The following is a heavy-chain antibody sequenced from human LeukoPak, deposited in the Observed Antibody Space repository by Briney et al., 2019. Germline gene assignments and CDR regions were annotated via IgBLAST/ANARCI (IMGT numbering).Heavy chain of an antibody. Sequence: ASVKVSCKASGYTFTGYYMHWVREAPGQGLEWMGWINPNSGGTNYAQKFQGRVTMTRDTSISTAYMELSRLRSDDTAGYYCARDSYCSSTSCYYYYGMDVWGQGTTVTVSS. J-gene: IGHJ6*02. CDR3: ARDSYCSSTSCYYYYGMDV. CDR1: GYTFTGYY. V-gene: IGHV1-2*02. D-gene: IGHD2-2*01. CDR2: INPNSGGT.